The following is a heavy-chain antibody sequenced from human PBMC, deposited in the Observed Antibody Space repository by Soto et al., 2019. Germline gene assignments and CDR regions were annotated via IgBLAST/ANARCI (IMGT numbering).Heavy chain of an antibody. D-gene: IGHD3-22*01. CDR1: GGTFSSYA. J-gene: IGHJ4*02. CDR2: IIPIFGTA. Sequence: SVKVSCKASGGTFSSYAISWVRQAPGQGLEWMGGIIPIFGTANYAQKFQGRVTITADKSTSTAYMELSSLRSEDTAVYYCARAPTMIVTPYSFDYWGQGTLDTVSS. V-gene: IGHV1-69*06. CDR3: ARAPTMIVTPYSFDY.